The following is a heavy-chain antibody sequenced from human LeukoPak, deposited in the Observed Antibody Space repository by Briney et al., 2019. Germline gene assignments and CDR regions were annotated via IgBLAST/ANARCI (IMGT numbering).Heavy chain of an antibody. Sequence: ASVKVSCKASGYTFTSYYMHWVRQAPGQGLEWMGIINPSGGSTSYAQKFQGRVTMTRDTSTSTVYMELSSLRSEDTAVYYCARDVLRFLEWLPWRPHYYGMDVWGQGTTVTVSS. CDR3: ARDVLRFLEWLPWRPHYYGMDV. CDR2: INPSGGST. V-gene: IGHV1-46*01. J-gene: IGHJ6*02. D-gene: IGHD3-3*01. CDR1: GYTFTSYY.